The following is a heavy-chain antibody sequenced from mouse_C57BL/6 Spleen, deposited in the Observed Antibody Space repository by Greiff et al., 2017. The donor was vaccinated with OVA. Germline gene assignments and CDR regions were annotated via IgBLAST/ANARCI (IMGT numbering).Heavy chain of an antibody. CDR1: GYTFTDYY. Sequence: EVKLQQSGPELVKPGASVKISCKASGYTFTDYYMNWVKQSHGKSLEWIGDINPNNGGTSYNQKFKGKATLTVDNSSSTAYMELRSLTSEDSAVYYCANSLSQDYVDYWGQGTTLTVSS. J-gene: IGHJ2*01. CDR2: INPNNGGT. V-gene: IGHV1-26*01. CDR3: ANSLSQDYVDY.